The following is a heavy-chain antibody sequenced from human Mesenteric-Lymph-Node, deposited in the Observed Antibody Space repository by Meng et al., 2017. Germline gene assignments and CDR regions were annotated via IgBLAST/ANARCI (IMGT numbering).Heavy chain of an antibody. Sequence: ASVKVSCKASGYTFTSYYMYWVRQAPGQGLEWMGVINPSGGNTIYAQRFQGRVTMTRDTSTYTVYMELSSLRSDDTAVYYCARSTMIVVAYAAHFDYWGQGTQVTVSS. CDR2: INPSGGNT. CDR1: GYTFTSYY. V-gene: IGHV1-46*01. D-gene: IGHD3-22*01. J-gene: IGHJ4*02. CDR3: ARSTMIVVAYAAHFDY.